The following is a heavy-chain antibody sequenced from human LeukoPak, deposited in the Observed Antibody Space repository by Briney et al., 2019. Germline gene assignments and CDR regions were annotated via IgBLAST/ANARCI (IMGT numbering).Heavy chain of an antibody. CDR3: ARHPIAAGGAYNWFDP. CDR1: GYSFTSHW. J-gene: IGHJ5*02. V-gene: IGHV5-51*01. CDR2: IYPRDSST. D-gene: IGHD6-13*01. Sequence: GESLKISCKGSGYGSGYSFTSHWIAWVRQMPGKGLEWMGIIYPRDSSTIYSPSFQGQVTISVDTSINTAYLQWISLKASDTAMYYCARHPIAAGGAYNWFDPWGQGTLVTVSS.